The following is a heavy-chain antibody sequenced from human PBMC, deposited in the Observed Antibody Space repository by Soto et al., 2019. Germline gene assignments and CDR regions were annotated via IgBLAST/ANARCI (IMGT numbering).Heavy chain of an antibody. D-gene: IGHD6-19*01. Sequence: EVQLLESGGGLVQPGGSLRLSCAASGFTAMSWVRQAPGKGLEWVSVISGSGGSTYYADSVKGRFTISRDNSKSTLYLQMNSLRAEDTAVYYCAKLSSGWFGPFDYWGQGTLVTVSS. J-gene: IGHJ4*02. CDR1: GFTA. CDR2: ISGSGGST. V-gene: IGHV3-23*01. CDR3: AKLSSGWFGPFDY.